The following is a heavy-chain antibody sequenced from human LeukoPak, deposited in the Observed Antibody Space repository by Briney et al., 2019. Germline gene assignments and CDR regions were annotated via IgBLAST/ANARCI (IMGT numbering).Heavy chain of an antibody. J-gene: IGHJ6*03. V-gene: IGHV4-59*11. CDR2: IYYSGST. D-gene: IGHD2-8*01. CDR1: GGSISTHY. CDR3: ARDGVNQGGYYHYYVDV. Sequence: PSETLSFTCAVSGGSISTHYWSWIRQPPGKGLEWIGYIYYSGSTNYNPSLKSRVTISVDTSKNQFSLKLSSVTAADTAVYYCARDGVNQGGYYHYYVDVWGKGTTVTVSS.